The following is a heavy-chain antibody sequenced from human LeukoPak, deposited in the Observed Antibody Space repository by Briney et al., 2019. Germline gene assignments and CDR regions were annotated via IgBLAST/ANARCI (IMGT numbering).Heavy chain of an antibody. J-gene: IGHJ4*02. CDR2: IYSGGNI. CDR3: ARDHYYKSSGYSGTAADF. Sequence: GGSLRLSCAASGFTFSSTYMSWDRQAPGKGLEWVAVIYSGGNIYYIDSVKGRFTISRDTSKNTLYLQMNSLRAEDTAVYYCARDHYYKSSGYSGTAADFWGQGTLVTVSS. D-gene: IGHD3-22*01. V-gene: IGHV3-53*01. CDR1: GFTFSSTY.